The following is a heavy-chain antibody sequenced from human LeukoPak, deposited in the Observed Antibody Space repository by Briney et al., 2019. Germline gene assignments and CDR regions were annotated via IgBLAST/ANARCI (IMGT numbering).Heavy chain of an antibody. V-gene: IGHV4-4*09. CDR2: IYPSGSA. Sequence: SETLSLTCTVSGGSISTYYWSWIRQSPVKGLEWIGYIYPSGSAFYNPSFESRVTVSLDTSENQFSLKVSSVTAADTAVYYCARRYHYFYYMDVWGKGTTVTVSS. CDR1: GGSISTYY. J-gene: IGHJ6*03. CDR3: ARRYHYFYYMDV.